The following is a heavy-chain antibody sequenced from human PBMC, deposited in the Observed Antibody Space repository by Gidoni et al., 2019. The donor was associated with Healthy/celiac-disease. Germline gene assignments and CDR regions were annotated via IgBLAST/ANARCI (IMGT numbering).Heavy chain of an antibody. CDR2: IFPGDSET. D-gene: IGHD2-2*01. J-gene: IGHJ4*02. Sequence: EVQLVQSGAEVKTPGESLKISCKGSVYSFTSYWIGWVRQMPGKGLEWMGIIFPGDSETRYSPSFQGQVTISVDKSISTAYLQWSSLEASDTAMYYCARHFDCSTSCYAGDWGQGTLVTVSS. V-gene: IGHV5-51*01. CDR1: VYSFTSYW. CDR3: ARHFDCSTSCYAGD.